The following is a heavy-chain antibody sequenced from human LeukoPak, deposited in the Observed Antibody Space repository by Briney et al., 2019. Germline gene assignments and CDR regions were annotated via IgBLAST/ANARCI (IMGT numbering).Heavy chain of an antibody. Sequence: PGGSLRLSCAASGFTFDDYGMSWVRQAPGKGLEWVSGISWNGGRTDYADSVKGRFTISRDNAKKSLFLQMNSLRAEDTALYYCARYDYNNYVGYYDHWGQGTLVTVSS. CDR3: ARYDYNNYVGYYDH. CDR1: GFTFDDYG. D-gene: IGHD4-11*01. V-gene: IGHV3-20*04. CDR2: ISWNGGRT. J-gene: IGHJ4*02.